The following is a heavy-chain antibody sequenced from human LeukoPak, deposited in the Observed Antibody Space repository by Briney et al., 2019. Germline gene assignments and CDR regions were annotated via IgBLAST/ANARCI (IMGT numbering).Heavy chain of an antibody. CDR2: IYYSGST. V-gene: IGHV4-39*02. CDR1: GGSISSSSYY. Sequence: KPSETLSLTCTVSGGSISSSSYYWGWIRQPPGKGLEWIGSIYYSGSTYYNPSLKSRVTISVDTSKNQFSLKLSSVTAADTAVYYCARDNSWNYDWFDPWGQGTLVTVSS. J-gene: IGHJ5*02. D-gene: IGHD1-7*01. CDR3: ARDNSWNYDWFDP.